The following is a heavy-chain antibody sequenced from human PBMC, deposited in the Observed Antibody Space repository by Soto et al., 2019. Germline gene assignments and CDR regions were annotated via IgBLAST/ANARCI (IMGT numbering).Heavy chain of an antibody. CDR1: GGTFSSYA. D-gene: IGHD6-19*01. CDR2: IIPIFGTA. Sequence: QVQLVQSGAEVKKPGSSVKVSCKASGGTFSSYAISWVRQAPGQGLEWMGGIIPIFGTANYAQKFQGRVTMTAGESTSTAYMELSSLRSEDTAVYDCASVLRMSIAVAELDPWGQGTLVTVSS. CDR3: ASVLRMSIAVAELDP. J-gene: IGHJ5*02. V-gene: IGHV1-69*12.